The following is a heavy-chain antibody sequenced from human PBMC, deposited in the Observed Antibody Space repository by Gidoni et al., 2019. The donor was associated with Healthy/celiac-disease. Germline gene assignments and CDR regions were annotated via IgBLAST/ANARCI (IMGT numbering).Heavy chain of an antibody. Sequence: QVQLGQSCAEVKKPGSSVKVSCQAAGGAFSRYTISWVRQAPGQGLEWMGRIIPILGIANYAQKFQGGVTITADKSTSTAYMELSSLRSEDTAVYYGARHVDTAMVTENAFDIWGQGTMVTVSS. V-gene: IGHV1-69*02. J-gene: IGHJ3*02. CDR3: ARHVDTAMVTENAFDI. CDR1: GGAFSRYT. CDR2: IIPILGIA. D-gene: IGHD5-18*01.